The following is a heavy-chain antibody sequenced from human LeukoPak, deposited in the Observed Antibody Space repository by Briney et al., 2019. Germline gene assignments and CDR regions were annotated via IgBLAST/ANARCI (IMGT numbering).Heavy chain of an antibody. J-gene: IGHJ3*02. CDR1: GDSISSYY. CDR2: IYFSGST. Sequence: SETLSLTCTVSGDSISSYYWTWIRQPPGKGLEWIGYIYFSGSTNYNPSLKSRVTISVDTSKNQFSLKLSSVTAADTAVYYCARDHAVYAVAGGRAAFDSWGQGTMVTVSS. D-gene: IGHD6-19*01. V-gene: IGHV4-59*01. CDR3: ARDHAVYAVAGGRAAFDS.